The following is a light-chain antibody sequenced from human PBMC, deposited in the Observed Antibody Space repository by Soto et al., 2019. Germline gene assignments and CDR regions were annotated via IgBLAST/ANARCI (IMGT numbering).Light chain of an antibody. CDR3: QKYNSAPLT. J-gene: IGKJ4*01. CDR2: AAS. CDR1: QGINNN. V-gene: IGKV1-27*01. Sequence: DIKMTQSPSSLSASVGDRVTITCRASQGINNNLAWYQQKPGKVPKVLIYAASTLQSVVPSRFSGSGSGTDFTLTISSLQHEDVSTYYFQKYNSAPLTFGGGTKVEIK.